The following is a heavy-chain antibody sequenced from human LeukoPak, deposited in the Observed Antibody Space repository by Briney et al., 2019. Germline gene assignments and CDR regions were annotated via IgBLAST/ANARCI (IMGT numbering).Heavy chain of an antibody. CDR3: ASGYCSGGSCYSGLRGPFSP. CDR1: GGTFSSYA. J-gene: IGHJ5*02. Sequence: SVKVSCKASGGTFSSYAISWVRQAPGQGLEWMGGIIPIFGTANYAQKFQGRVTITADESTSTAYMELSSLRSEDTAVYYCASGYCSGGSCYSGLRGPFSPWGQGTLVTVSS. V-gene: IGHV1-69*13. D-gene: IGHD2-15*01. CDR2: IIPIFGTA.